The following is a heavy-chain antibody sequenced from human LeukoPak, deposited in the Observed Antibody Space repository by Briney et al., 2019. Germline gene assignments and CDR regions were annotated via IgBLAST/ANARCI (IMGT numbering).Heavy chain of an antibody. CDR2: INPNSGGT. Sequence: ASVTVSCKASGYTFTGYYMHWVRQAPGQGLEWMGRINPNSGGTNYAQKFQGRVTMTRDTSISTAYMELSRLRSDDTAVYYCARVGLYDFWSGYFYYYGMDVWGQGTTVTVSS. J-gene: IGHJ6*02. D-gene: IGHD3-3*01. V-gene: IGHV1-2*06. CDR1: GYTFTGYY. CDR3: ARVGLYDFWSGYFYYYGMDV.